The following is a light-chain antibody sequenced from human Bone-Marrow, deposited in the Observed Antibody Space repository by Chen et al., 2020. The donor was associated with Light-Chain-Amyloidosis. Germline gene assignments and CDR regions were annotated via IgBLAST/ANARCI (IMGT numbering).Light chain of an antibody. CDR3: QSADSSGTYEVI. Sequence: SYELTQPPSASVSPGPTARNNCSGDDLPTKYAYWYQQKPGQAPVLVRHRDTERPSGISERFSGSSSGTTATLTISGVQAEDEADYHCQSADSSGTYEVIFGGGTKLTVL. V-gene: IGLV3-25*03. CDR2: RDT. CDR1: DLPTKY. J-gene: IGLJ2*01.